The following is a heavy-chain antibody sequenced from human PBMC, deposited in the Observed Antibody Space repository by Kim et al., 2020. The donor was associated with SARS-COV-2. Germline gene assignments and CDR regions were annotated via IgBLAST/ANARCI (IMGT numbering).Heavy chain of an antibody. CDR3: AGEMATIRGYYYGMDV. Sequence: SETLSLTCTVSGGSISSSSYYWGWIRQPPGKGLEWLGSIYYSGSTYYNPSLKSRVTISVDTSKNQFSLKLSSVTAADTAVYYCAGEMATIRGYYYGMDVWGQGTTVTVSS. J-gene: IGHJ6*02. V-gene: IGHV4-39*02. D-gene: IGHD5-12*01. CDR2: IYYSGST. CDR1: GGSISSSSYY.